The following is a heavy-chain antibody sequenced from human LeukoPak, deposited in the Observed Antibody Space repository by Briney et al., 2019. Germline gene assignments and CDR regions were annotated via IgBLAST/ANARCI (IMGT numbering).Heavy chain of an antibody. Sequence: SETLSLTCTVSGGSISSGGYYWNWIRQHPGKGLEWIGYISYSGSTHYNPSLKSRVAISIDTSKNQFSLKLSSVTAADTAVYYCAREGGDIVVRGVIIAGAFDIWGQGTMVTVSS. J-gene: IGHJ3*02. CDR3: AREGGDIVVRGVIIAGAFDI. V-gene: IGHV4-31*03. CDR2: ISYSGST. D-gene: IGHD3-10*01. CDR1: GGSISSGGYY.